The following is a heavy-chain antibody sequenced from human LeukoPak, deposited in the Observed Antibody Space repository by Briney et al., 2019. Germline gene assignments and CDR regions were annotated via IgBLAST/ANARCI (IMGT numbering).Heavy chain of an antibody. Sequence: SETLSLTCTVSGYSISSGYYWGWIRQPPGKGLEWIGSIYYSGSTYYNPSLKSRVTISVDTSKNQFSLKLSSVTAADTAVYYCARRYDYVWGSYRYDYWGQGTLVTVSS. CDR2: IYYSGST. CDR3: ARRYDYVWGSYRYDY. D-gene: IGHD3-16*02. V-gene: IGHV4-38-2*02. J-gene: IGHJ4*02. CDR1: GYSISSGYY.